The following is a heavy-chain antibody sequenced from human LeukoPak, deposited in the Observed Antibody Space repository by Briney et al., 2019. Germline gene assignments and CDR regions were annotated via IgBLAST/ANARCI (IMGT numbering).Heavy chain of an antibody. CDR1: GGSFSGYY. V-gene: IGHV4-34*01. CDR2: INHSGST. D-gene: IGHD2-15*01. Sequence: NPSETLSLTCAVYGGSFSGYYWSWIRQPPGKGLEWIGEINHSGSTNYNPSLKSRVTISVDTSKNQFSLKLSSVTAADTAVYYCAREEDADYYGMDVWGQGTTVTVSS. J-gene: IGHJ6*02. CDR3: AREEDADYYGMDV.